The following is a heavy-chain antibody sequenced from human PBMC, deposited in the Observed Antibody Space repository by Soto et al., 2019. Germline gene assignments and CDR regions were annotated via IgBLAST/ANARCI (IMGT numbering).Heavy chain of an antibody. Sequence: WKTLSLTSAVLGYSISCGYSWGWLPQPPGKGLEWIGSIHLDGSTNYNSSLNSRIPLSIDMTNNHVHLTLNFVSVADEAVDYCSRVGHWGSFYYDSSTYTFGDWFDPCGQGTMVTV. D-gene: IGHD3-22*01. J-gene: IGHJ5*02. V-gene: IGHV4-38-2*01. CDR3: SRVGHWGSFYYDSSTYTFGDWFDP. CDR1: GYSISCGYS. CDR2: IHLDGST.